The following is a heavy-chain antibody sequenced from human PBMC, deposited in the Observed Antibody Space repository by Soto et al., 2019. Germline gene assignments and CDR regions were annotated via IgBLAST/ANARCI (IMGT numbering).Heavy chain of an antibody. CDR3: AKSGSYDFWSGSYYFDY. J-gene: IGHJ4*02. CDR1: GFTFSSYA. V-gene: IGHV3-23*01. Sequence: EVQLLESGGGLVQPGGSLRLSCEASGFTFSSYAMSWVRQAPGKGLEWVSAISGSGGSTYYADSVKGRFTISRDNSKNTLYLQMNSLRAEDTAVYYCAKSGSYDFWSGSYYFDYWGQGTLVTVSS. D-gene: IGHD3-3*01. CDR2: ISGSGGST.